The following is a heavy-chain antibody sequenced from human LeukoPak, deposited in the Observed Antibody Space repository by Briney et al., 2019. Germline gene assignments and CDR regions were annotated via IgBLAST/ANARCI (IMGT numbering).Heavy chain of an antibody. CDR3: ARGKAGSFMDV. CDR2: ISSSSSYI. J-gene: IGHJ6*02. CDR1: GFTFSSYS. V-gene: IGHV3-21*01. Sequence: GGSLRLSCAASGFTFSSYSMNWVRQAPGKGLEWVSSISSSSSYIYYADSVEGRFTISRDNAKNSLYLQMNSLRAEDTAVYYCARGKAGSFMDVWGQGTTVTVSS. D-gene: IGHD6-6*01.